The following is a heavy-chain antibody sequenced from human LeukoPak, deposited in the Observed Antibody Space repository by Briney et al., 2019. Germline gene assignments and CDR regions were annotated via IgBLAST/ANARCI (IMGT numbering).Heavy chain of an antibody. V-gene: IGHV3-30*04. CDR2: ISYDGSNK. CDR1: GFTFSSYA. D-gene: IGHD3-3*01. J-gene: IGHJ3*02. Sequence: GRSLRLSCAASGFTFSSYAMHWVRQAPGKGLEWVAVISYDGSNKNYADSMKGRFTISRDNSKSTQYLQMSSLRAEDTAVYYCARAWSAYAFDIRVQGTMVSVSS. CDR3: ARAWSAYAFDI.